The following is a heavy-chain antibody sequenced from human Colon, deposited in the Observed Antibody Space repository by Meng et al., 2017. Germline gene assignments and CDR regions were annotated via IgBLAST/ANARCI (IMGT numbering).Heavy chain of an antibody. J-gene: IGHJ4*02. V-gene: IGHV3-11*04. CDR3: VRTIGFSGGYFDY. CDR1: GFTLSDYH. D-gene: IGHD1-1*01. Sequence: QLVESEGGLVKPGGSLRLSCAASGFTLSDYHMSWIRQAPGKGPEWVSYISSGGGTKSYADSVKGRFTIYRDNANNSLFLQMNSLRAEDTAVYYCVRTIGFSGGYFDYWGQGRLVTVSS. CDR2: ISSGGGTK.